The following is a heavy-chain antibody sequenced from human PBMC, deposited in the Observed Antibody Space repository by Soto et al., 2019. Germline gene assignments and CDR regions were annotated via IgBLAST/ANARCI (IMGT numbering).Heavy chain of an antibody. J-gene: IGHJ4*02. CDR3: ARAPEYSPFDY. D-gene: IGHD6-6*01. V-gene: IGHV3-53*01. CDR2: IFSDGKT. CDR1: GLIVRSNY. Sequence: EVQLVESGGGLIQPGGSLRLSCAASGLIVRSNYMSWVRQVPGKGLEWVSVIFSDGKTYYADSVKGRFTISRDNSKNTLYLQMNSLRAEDTAVYYCARAPEYSPFDYWGQGTLVTVSS.